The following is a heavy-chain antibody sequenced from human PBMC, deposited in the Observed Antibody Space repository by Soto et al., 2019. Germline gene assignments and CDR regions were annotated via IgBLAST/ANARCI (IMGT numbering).Heavy chain of an antibody. CDR3: ARGYHSSGWYTMDYYYGMDV. V-gene: IGHV4-30-2*01. CDR1: GGSISSGGYS. J-gene: IGHJ6*02. CDR2: IYHSGST. Sequence: SEPLSLTCAVSGGSISSGGYSWSWIRQPPGKGLEWIGYIYHSGSTYYNPSLKSRVTISVDRSKNQFSLKLSSVTAADTAVYYCARGYHSSGWYTMDYYYGMDVWGQGTTVTVSS. D-gene: IGHD6-19*01.